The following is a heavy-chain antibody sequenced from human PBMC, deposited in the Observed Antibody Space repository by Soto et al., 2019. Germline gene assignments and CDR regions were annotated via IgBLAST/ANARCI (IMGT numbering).Heavy chain of an antibody. D-gene: IGHD3-10*01. J-gene: IGHJ6*02. Sequence: GGFLRLSCVASGFTFNDYDMNWVRQAPGKGLEWVSGISGSGDATYYAGSLKGRFTISRDISKNTLYLQMNSLRAEDTAVYYCAKVRGPYYYGTDVWGQGTTVSVSS. CDR1: GFTFNDYD. CDR3: AKVRGPYYYGTDV. CDR2: ISGSGDAT. V-gene: IGHV3-23*01.